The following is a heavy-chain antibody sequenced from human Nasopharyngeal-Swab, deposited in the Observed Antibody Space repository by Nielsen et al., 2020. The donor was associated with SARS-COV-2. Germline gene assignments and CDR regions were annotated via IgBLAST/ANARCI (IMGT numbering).Heavy chain of an antibody. CDR3: ARVSKRFGEPSGAFDI. D-gene: IGHD3-10*01. J-gene: IGHJ3*02. V-gene: IGHV3-53*01. CDR1: GFTVSSNY. CDR2: IYSGGST. Sequence: GGSLRLSCAASGFTVSSNYMSWVRQAPGKGLEWVSVIYSGGSTYYADSVKGRFTISRDNSKNTLYLQMNSLRAEDTAVYYCARVSKRFGEPSGAFDIWGQGTMVTVSS.